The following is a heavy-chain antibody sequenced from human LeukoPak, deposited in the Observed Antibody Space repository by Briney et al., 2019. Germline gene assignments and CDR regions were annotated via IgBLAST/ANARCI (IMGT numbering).Heavy chain of an antibody. CDR1: GASISSYH. Sequence: PSETLSLTCTVSGASISSYHWSWIRQPPGKGLEWIGYISNSGSTNYNPSLKSRVTISLDTSKNQFSLKLSSVTAADTAVYYCARVQDDYWGQGTLVTVSS. V-gene: IGHV4-59*12. J-gene: IGHJ4*02. CDR3: ARVQDDY. CDR2: ISNSGST.